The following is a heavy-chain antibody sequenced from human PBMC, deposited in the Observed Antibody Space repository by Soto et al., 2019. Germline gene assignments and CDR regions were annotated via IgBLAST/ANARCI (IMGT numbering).Heavy chain of an antibody. V-gene: IGHV3-66*01. CDR3: ARGGGIVATIRRGFDF. CDR2: IYSGGTT. D-gene: IGHD5-12*01. CDR1: GITVSSNY. Sequence: EVQLVESGGGLVQPGGSLRLSCAASGITVSSNYMSWVRQAPGKGLEWVSVIYSGGTTYYTDSVKGRFTISRDNSKTTLYLQMNSLRAEDTAVYYCARGGGIVATIRRGFDFWGQGTLVTVSS. J-gene: IGHJ4*02.